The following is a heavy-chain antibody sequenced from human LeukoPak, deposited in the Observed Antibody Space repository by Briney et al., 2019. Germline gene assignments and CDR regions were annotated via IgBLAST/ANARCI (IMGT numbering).Heavy chain of an antibody. Sequence: GSLRLSCAASGFTFSRYAMHWVRQAPGKGLVWVSRLGADGSGTNYADSVKGRFTISRDNAKNTVYLQMSSLRAEDTAVYYCARDGFTGPRTAYLDHWGQGTLVTVSS. J-gene: IGHJ4*01. D-gene: IGHD2-8*02. CDR2: LGADGSGT. CDR3: ARDGFTGPRTAYLDH. V-gene: IGHV3-74*01. CDR1: GFTFSRYA.